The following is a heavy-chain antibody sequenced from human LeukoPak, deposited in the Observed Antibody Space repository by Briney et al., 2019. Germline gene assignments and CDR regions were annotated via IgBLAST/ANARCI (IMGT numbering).Heavy chain of an antibody. CDR3: ARVSSSGYMDV. V-gene: IGHV3-30*01. J-gene: IGHJ6*03. D-gene: IGHD6-6*01. Sequence: PGGSLRLSCAASGFTFSSYAMHWVRQAPGKGLEWVAVISYDGSNKYYADSVKGRFTISRDNSKNTLYLQMNSLRAEDTAVYYCARVSSSGYMDVWGKGTTVTVSS. CDR2: ISYDGSNK. CDR1: GFTFSSYA.